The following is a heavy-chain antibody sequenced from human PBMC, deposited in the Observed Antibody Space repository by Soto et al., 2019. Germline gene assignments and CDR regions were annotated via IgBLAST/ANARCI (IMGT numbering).Heavy chain of an antibody. CDR3: AQGVGGARTGFPQ. V-gene: IGHV3-30*18. CDR1: GFTFSSYG. Sequence: QVQLVESGGGVVQPGRSLRLSCAASGFTFSSYGMHWVRQAPGKGLEWVAVISYDGSDKYYADSVKGRFTISRDNSNNVVYLQMDSLRAEDRAGYYWAQGVGGARTGFPQWGRGSMVT. J-gene: IGHJ1*01. CDR2: ISYDGSDK. D-gene: IGHD1-26*01.